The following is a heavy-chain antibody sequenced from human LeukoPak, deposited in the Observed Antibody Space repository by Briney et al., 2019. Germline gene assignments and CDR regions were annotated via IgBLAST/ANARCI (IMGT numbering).Heavy chain of an antibody. J-gene: IGHJ4*02. CDR1: GFTFSSYA. V-gene: IGHV3-30-3*01. CDR3: ARQASSPRKQFAY. CDR2: ISYDGSNK. Sequence: GGSLRLSCAASGFTFSSYAMHWVRQAPGKGLEWVAVISYDGSNKYYADSVKGRFTISRDNSENTLYLQMNSLRAEDTAVYYCARQASSPRKQFAYWGQGTLVTVSS. D-gene: IGHD6-6*01.